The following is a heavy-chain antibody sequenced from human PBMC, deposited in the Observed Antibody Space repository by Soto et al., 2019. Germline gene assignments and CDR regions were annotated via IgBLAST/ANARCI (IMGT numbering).Heavy chain of an antibody. CDR1: GYTFTSYG. Sequence: GASVKVSCTASGYTFTSYGISWVRQAPGQGLEWMGWISAYNGNTNYAQKLQGRVTMTTDTSTSTAYMELRSLRSDDTAVYYCARDFGDFWSGPTSSIGYWGQGTLVTVSS. J-gene: IGHJ4*02. V-gene: IGHV1-18*01. CDR2: ISAYNGNT. D-gene: IGHD3-3*01. CDR3: ARDFGDFWSGPTSSIGY.